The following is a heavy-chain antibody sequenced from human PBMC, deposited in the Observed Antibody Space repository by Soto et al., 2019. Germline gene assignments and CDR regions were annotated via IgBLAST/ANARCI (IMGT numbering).Heavy chain of an antibody. CDR2: IYPGESDT. D-gene: IGHD2-15*01. CDR1: GDSFSRCW. Sequence: CAALKSSGMGSGDSFSRCWMAWGRHMPGKGLACLASIYPGESDTRYSPSFQGQVHISADKSISTAYLQWSSLKASDTAMYYCARHGDGGNPTETYYYYGTAVRRQGTTVTVSS. CDR3: ARHGDGGNPTETYYYYGTAV. J-gene: IGHJ6*02. V-gene: IGHV5-51*01.